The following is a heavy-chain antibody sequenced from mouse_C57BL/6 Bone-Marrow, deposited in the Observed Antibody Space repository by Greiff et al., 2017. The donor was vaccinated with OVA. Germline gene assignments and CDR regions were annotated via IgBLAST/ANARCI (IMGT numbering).Heavy chain of an antibody. CDR1: GFTFSDYG. D-gene: IGHD1-1*01. J-gene: IGHJ4*01. V-gene: IGHV5-17*01. CDR3: AKSTVVGAMDY. Sequence: EVKLMESGGGLVKPGGSLKLSCAASGFTFSDYGMHWVRQAPEKGLEWVAYISSGSSTIYYADTVKGRFTISRDNAKNTLFLQMTSLRSEDTAMYYCAKSTVVGAMDYWGQGTSVTVSS. CDR2: ISSGSSTI.